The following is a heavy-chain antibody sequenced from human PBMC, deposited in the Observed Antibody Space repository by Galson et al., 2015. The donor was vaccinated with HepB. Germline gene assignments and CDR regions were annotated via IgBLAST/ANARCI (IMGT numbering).Heavy chain of an antibody. Sequence: SVKVSCKASGYTFTRNDIHWVRQAPGQRLEWMGWISAANGNTRYSQKFQGRVSITRDTSATTVNMELSSLRSEDTAVYYCARDHTWGKPLDYWGQGTLVTVSS. D-gene: IGHD3-16*01. CDR1: GYTFTRND. V-gene: IGHV1-3*01. CDR3: ARDHTWGKPLDY. CDR2: ISAANGNT. J-gene: IGHJ4*02.